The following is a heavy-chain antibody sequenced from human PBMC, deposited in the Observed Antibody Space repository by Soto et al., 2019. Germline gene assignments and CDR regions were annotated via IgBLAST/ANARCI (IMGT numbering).Heavy chain of an antibody. V-gene: IGHV4-31*03. D-gene: IGHD4-17*01. J-gene: IGHJ4*02. CDR3: ARGDSTVSSVFDY. Sequence: PSETLSLTCTVSGGPFSGGGYYWSWVRQAPGKGLEWMGYILHNGDTSYNPSLKSRITISKDTSKRQFSLNLSSVTAADTAVYYCARGDSTVSSVFDYWGQGMLVTVS. CDR1: GGPFSGGGYY. CDR2: ILHNGDT.